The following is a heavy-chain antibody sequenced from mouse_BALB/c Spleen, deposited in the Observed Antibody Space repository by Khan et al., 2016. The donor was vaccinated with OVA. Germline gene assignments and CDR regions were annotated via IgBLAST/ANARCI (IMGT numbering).Heavy chain of an antibody. CDR1: GYSFTAYF. CDR2: IYPGSGSI. CDR3: ARRDYGSSYPFFAY. Sequence: QVQLQQPGPELVMPGASVKMSCKASGYSFTAYFITWVKQRPGQGLQWIGEIYPGSGSIYYNEKFKGKATLTADKSSNTAYMQLSSLTSEDSAVYFCARRDYGSSYPFFAYWGQGTLVTVSA. J-gene: IGHJ3*01. V-gene: IGHV1-77*01. D-gene: IGHD1-1*01.